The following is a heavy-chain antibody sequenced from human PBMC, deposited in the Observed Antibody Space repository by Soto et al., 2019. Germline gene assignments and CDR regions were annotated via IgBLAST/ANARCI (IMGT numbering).Heavy chain of an antibody. J-gene: IGHJ4*02. CDR3: ATRVVTVYYFDY. CDR2: INHSGST. V-gene: IGHV4-34*01. D-gene: IGHD2-2*01. Sequence: PSETLSLTCAVYGGSFSGYYWSWIRQPPGKGLEWIGEINHSGSTNYNPSLKSRVTISVDTSKNQFSLKLSSVTAADTAVYYCATRVVTVYYFDYWGQGTLVTVSS. CDR1: GGSFSGYY.